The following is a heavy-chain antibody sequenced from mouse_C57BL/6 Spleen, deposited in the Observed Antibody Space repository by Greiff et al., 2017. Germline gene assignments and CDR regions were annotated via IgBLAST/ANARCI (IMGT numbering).Heavy chain of an antibody. CDR3: GRKATVVYFDD. D-gene: IGHD1-1*01. V-gene: IGHV5-17*01. CDR2: ISSGSSTI. J-gene: IGHJ2*01. CDR1: GFTFSDYG. Sequence: EVLLVESGGGLVKPGGSLKLSCAASGFTFSDYGMHWVRQAPEKGLEWVAYISSGSSTIYYADTVKGRFTISKDNAKNTLFLQMTSLKSEDTAMYYCGRKATVVYFDDWGQGTTLTVSS.